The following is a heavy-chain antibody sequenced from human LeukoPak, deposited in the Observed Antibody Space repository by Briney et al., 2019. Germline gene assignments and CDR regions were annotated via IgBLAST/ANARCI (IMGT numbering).Heavy chain of an antibody. CDR2: ISYDGSNK. Sequence: GRSLRLSCAASGFTFSSYAMHWVRQAPGKGLEWVAVISYDGSNKYYADSVKGRFTISRDNSKNTLYLQMNSLRAEDTAVYYCAKLGYCSSTSCYWAYYFDYWGQGTLVTVSS. V-gene: IGHV3-30-3*02. J-gene: IGHJ4*02. D-gene: IGHD2-2*01. CDR1: GFTFSSYA. CDR3: AKLGYCSSTSCYWAYYFDY.